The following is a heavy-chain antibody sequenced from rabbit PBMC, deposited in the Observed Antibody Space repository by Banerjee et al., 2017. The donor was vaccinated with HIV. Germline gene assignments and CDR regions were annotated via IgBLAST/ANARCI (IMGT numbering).Heavy chain of an antibody. Sequence: QEQLVESGGGQVKPGASLTLTCKASGFSFSSGYDMCWVRQAPGKGLEWIAHIYPANGGTYYANWAKGRFTISKTSSTTVTLQMTSLTAADTATYFCAREVEIYTGVVGYGVPNYGMDLRGPGTLVTVS. V-gene: IGHV1S45*01. D-gene: IGHD6-1*01. CDR3: AREVEIYTGVVGYGVPNYGMDL. CDR2: IYPANGGT. J-gene: IGHJ6*01. CDR1: GFSFSSGYD.